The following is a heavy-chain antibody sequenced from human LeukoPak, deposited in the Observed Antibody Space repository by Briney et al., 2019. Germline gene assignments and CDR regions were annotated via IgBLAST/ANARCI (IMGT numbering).Heavy chain of an antibody. D-gene: IGHD3-3*01. J-gene: IGHJ4*02. Sequence: SETLSLTCTVSGGSISSYYWSWIRQPAGQGLEWIGRIYTSGSTNYNPSLKSRVTISVDTSKNQFSLKLSSVTAADTAVYYCARTSITIFGVVNPFDYWGQGTLVTVSS. V-gene: IGHV4-4*07. CDR2: IYTSGST. CDR1: GGSISSYY. CDR3: ARTSITIFGVVNPFDY.